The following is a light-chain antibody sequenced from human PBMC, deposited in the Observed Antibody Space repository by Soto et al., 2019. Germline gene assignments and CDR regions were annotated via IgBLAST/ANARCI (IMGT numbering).Light chain of an antibody. Sequence: QSALTQPASVSGSPGQSITISCTGTSSDVGSYNLVSWYQQHPGRAPKLIIYETTKRPSGVSNRFSGSKSGNTASVIVSGLQAEDEADYYCCSYAGSAAVLFGGGTKLTVL. J-gene: IGLJ2*01. CDR1: SSDVGSYNL. CDR3: CSYAGSAAVL. V-gene: IGLV2-23*01. CDR2: ETT.